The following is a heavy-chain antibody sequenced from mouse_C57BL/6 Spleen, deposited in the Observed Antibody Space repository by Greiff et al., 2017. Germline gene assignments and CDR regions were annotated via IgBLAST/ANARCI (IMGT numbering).Heavy chain of an antibody. J-gene: IGHJ1*03. D-gene: IGHD1-1*01. V-gene: IGHV5-4*03. CDR1: GFTFSSYA. Sequence: EVKVEESGGGLVKPGGSLKLSCAASGFTFSSYAMSWVRQTPEQRLEWVATISDGGSYTYYPDNVKGRFTISRDNAKNNLYLQMSQLKSEDTAMYYCARDGDYYGSSSGYFDVWGTGTTVTVSS. CDR2: ISDGGSYT. CDR3: ARDGDYYGSSSGYFDV.